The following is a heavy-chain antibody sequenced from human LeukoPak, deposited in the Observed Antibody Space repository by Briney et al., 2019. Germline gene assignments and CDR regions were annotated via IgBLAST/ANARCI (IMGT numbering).Heavy chain of an antibody. CDR1: GFTFSTYW. Sequence: PGGSLRLSCAASGFTFSTYWMTWVRQAPGKGLEWVGRIKSKTDGGTTDYAAPVKGRFTISRDDSKNTLYLQMNSLKTEDTAVYYCTTDHGWLQLVQFQHWGQGTLVTVSS. CDR3: TTDHGWLQLVQFQH. D-gene: IGHD5-24*01. V-gene: IGHV3-15*01. CDR2: IKSKTDGGTT. J-gene: IGHJ1*01.